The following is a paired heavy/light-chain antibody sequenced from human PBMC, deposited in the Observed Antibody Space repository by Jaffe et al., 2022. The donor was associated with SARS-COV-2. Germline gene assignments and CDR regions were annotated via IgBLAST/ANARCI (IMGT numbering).Heavy chain of an antibody. J-gene: IGHJ6*02. V-gene: IGHV3-21*01. CDR3: ASAEEDFGVVENYYYGMDV. CDR1: GLTFTSYN. CDR2: ISSSSSYI. D-gene: IGHD3-3*01. Sequence: EVQLVESGGGLVKPGGSLRLSCAASGLTFTSYNMNWVRQAPGKGLECVSSISSSSSYIYSADSVRGRFTISRDNAKNSLYLQMNSLRAEDTAVYYCASAEEDFGVVENYYYGMDVWGQGTTVTVSS.
Light chain of an antibody. CDR3: QAWDSSVV. CDR2: QGS. CDR1: KLEDKY. V-gene: IGLV3-1*01. Sequence: SYELTQPPSVSVSPGQTASITCSGDKLEDKYACWYQQKPGQSPVLVIYQGSKRPSGIPERFSGSNSGNTATLTISGTQAMDEADYYCQAWDSSVVFGGGTKLTVL. J-gene: IGLJ2*01.